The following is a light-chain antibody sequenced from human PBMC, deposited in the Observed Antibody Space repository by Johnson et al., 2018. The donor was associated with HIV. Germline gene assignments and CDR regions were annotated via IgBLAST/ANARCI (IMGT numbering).Light chain of an antibody. Sequence: QSVLTQPPSVSAAPGQKVTISCSGSSSNIGNNYVSWYQQFPGTAPKLLIYENSKRPSGIPDRFSGSKSGTSATLAITGLQTGDEADYYCGTWDSSLSAHVFGTGTKVTVL. CDR1: SSNIGNNY. V-gene: IGLV1-51*02. CDR2: ENS. CDR3: GTWDSSLSAHV. J-gene: IGLJ1*01.